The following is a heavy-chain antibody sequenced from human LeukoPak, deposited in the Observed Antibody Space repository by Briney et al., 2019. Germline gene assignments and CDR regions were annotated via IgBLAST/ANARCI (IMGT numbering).Heavy chain of an antibody. CDR3: AKDKTQYYYGSGSFPG. CDR1: GFTFDDYA. D-gene: IGHD3-10*01. J-gene: IGHJ4*02. CDR2: ISWNSGSI. V-gene: IGHV3-9*01. Sequence: PGRSLRLSCAASGFTFDDYAMHWVRQAPGKGLEWVSGISWNSGSIGYADSVKGRFTISRDNAKSSLYLQMNSLRAEDTALYYCAKDKTQYYYGSGSFPGWGQGTLVTVSS.